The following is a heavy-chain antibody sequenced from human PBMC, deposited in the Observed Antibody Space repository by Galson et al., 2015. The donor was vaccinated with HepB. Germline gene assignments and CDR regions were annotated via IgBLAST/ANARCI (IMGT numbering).Heavy chain of an antibody. D-gene: IGHD3-9*01. CDR2: FDPEDGET. CDR1: GYTLTELS. Sequence: SCKVSGYTLTELSMHWVRQAPGKGLEWMGGFDPEDGETIYAQKFQGRVTMTEDTSTDTAYMELSSLRSEDTAVYYCATDTYYDILTGAKTNAFDIWGQGTMVTVSS. CDR3: ATDTYYDILTGAKTNAFDI. V-gene: IGHV1-24*01. J-gene: IGHJ3*02.